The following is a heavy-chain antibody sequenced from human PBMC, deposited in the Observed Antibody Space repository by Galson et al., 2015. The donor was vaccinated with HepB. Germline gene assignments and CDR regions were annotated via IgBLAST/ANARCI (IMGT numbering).Heavy chain of an antibody. V-gene: IGHV1-69*04. J-gene: IGHJ5*02. Sequence: SVKVSCKASGGTFSSYAISWVRQAPGQGLEWMGRIIPILGIANYAQKFQGRVTITADKSTSTAYMELSSLRSEDTAVYYCARGAPPPWELVNSRNWFDPWGQGTLVTVSS. CDR3: ARGAPPPWELVNSRNWFDP. CDR2: IIPILGIA. CDR1: GGTFSSYA. D-gene: IGHD1-26*01.